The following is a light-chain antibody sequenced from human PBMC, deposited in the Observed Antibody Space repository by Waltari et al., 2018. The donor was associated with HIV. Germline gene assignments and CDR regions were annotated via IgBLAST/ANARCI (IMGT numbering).Light chain of an antibody. V-gene: IGLV3-1*01. CDR1: DLTKKC. J-gene: IGLJ2*01. CDR3: QAWDSNSAV. CDR2: QDA. Sequence: SYELTQPPSVSVSPGQTASLTCSGDDLTKKCVSWYQQRPGQSPVLVIYQDARRPSGIPERFSGSSSGNTATLTISGTQSMDEADYYCQAWDSNSAVFGGGTKLTVL.